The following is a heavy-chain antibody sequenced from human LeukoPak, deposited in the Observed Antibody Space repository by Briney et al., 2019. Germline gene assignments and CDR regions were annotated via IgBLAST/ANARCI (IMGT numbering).Heavy chain of an antibody. D-gene: IGHD3-3*01. V-gene: IGHV1-24*01. Sequence: ASVKVSCKVSGYTLTELSMHWVRQAPGKGLEWMGGFDPEDGETIYAQKFQGRVTMTEDTSTDTAYMELSSLRSEDTAVYYCATKLQALYYDFWSGDHWGQGTLVTVSS. CDR2: FDPEDGET. J-gene: IGHJ4*02. CDR1: GYTLTELS. CDR3: ATKLQALYYDFWSGDH.